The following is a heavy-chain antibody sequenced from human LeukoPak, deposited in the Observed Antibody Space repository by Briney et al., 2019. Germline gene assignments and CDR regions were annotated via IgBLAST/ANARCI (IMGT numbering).Heavy chain of an antibody. CDR2: IYYSGST. CDR1: GGSVSSGSYY. CDR3: ASRTYYYDSSGYS. V-gene: IGHV4-61*01. J-gene: IGHJ5*02. Sequence: ASETLSLTCTVSGGSVSSGSYYWSWIRQPPGKGLEWIGYIYYSGSTNYNPSLKSRVIISVDTSKNQFSLKLSSVTAADTAVYYCASRTYYYDSSGYSWGQGTLVTVSS. D-gene: IGHD3-22*01.